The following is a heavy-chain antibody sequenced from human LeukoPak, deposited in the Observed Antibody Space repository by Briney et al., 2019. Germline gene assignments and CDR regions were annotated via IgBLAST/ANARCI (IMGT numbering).Heavy chain of an antibody. CDR3: ARARGSSPNNWFDP. Sequence: SETLPLTCTVSGGSISSYYWSWIRQPPGKGLEWIGYIYTSGSTNYNPSLKSRVTISVDTSKNQFSLKLSSVTAADTAVYYCARARGSSPNNWFDPWGQGTLVTVSS. CDR1: GGSISSYY. D-gene: IGHD6-13*01. CDR2: IYTSGST. J-gene: IGHJ5*02. V-gene: IGHV4-4*09.